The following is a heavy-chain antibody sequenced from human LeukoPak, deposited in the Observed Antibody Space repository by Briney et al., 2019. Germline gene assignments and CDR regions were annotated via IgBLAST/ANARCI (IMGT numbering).Heavy chain of an antibody. D-gene: IGHD1-26*01. Sequence: AAVKVSCKVSGYTLTELSMHWVRQAPGKGLEWMGGFDPEDGETIYAQKFQGRVTMTRNTSISTAYMELSSLRSEDTAVYYCARLGANYYYYGMDVWGQGTTVTVSS. J-gene: IGHJ6*02. V-gene: IGHV1-24*01. CDR3: ARLGANYYYYGMDV. CDR1: GYTLTELS. CDR2: FDPEDGET.